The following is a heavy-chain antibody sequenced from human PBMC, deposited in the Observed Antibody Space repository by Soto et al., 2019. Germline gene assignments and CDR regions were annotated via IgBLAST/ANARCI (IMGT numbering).Heavy chain of an antibody. CDR3: ARDLDVVVVAATPIAY. J-gene: IGHJ4*02. V-gene: IGHV3-30-3*01. D-gene: IGHD2-15*01. Sequence: QVQLVESGGGVVQPGRSLRLSCAASGFTFSSYAMHWVRQAPGKGLEWVAVISYDGSNKYYADSVKGRFTISRDNSKNTLYLQMNSLRAEDTAVYCCARDLDVVVVAATPIAYWGQGTLVTVSS. CDR1: GFTFSSYA. CDR2: ISYDGSNK.